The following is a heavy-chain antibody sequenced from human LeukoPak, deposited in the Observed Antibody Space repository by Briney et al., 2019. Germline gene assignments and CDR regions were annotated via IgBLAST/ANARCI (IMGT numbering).Heavy chain of an antibody. J-gene: IGHJ4*02. Sequence: GGSLSLSCAASGFTFSSDWMSWGRPAPGKGLEWVAKINQDGSERYYADSVKGRFTISRDNAKNSLSLEMNSLRAEDTAAYYCARDRWDLDYWGQGTLVTVSS. V-gene: IGHV3-7*01. D-gene: IGHD1-26*01. CDR3: ARDRWDLDY. CDR2: INQDGSER. CDR1: GFTFSSDW.